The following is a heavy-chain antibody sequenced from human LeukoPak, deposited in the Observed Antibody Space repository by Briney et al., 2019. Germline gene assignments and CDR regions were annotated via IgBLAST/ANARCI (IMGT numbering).Heavy chain of an antibody. D-gene: IGHD5-12*01. CDR1: VYTFTNYG. J-gene: IGHJ4*02. V-gene: IGHV1-18*01. Sequence: GASVKVSCKASVYTFTNYGITWVRQAPGQGLEWMGWISTHNGDTNYAQNLQGRVTITTDTSTSTAYMALRSLRSDDTAVYYCASGRGSTSRYWGQGTLVTVSS. CDR2: ISTHNGDT. CDR3: ASGRGSTSRY.